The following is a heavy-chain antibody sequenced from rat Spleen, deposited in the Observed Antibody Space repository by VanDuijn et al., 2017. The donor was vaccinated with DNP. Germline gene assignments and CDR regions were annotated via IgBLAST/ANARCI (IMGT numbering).Heavy chain of an antibody. CDR1: GFTFSNYG. D-gene: IGHD5-1*01. CDR2: ITYDGSRT. V-gene: IGHV5-29*01. J-gene: IGHJ2*01. CDR3: KVGAQY. Sequence: EVQLVESGGGLVQPGRSLKLSCAASGFTFSNYGMAWVRQAPTKGLEWVATITYDGSRTYYRDSVKGRFTISRDNAKSTLYLQMNSLRSEDTATYYCKVGAQYWGQGVMVTVSS.